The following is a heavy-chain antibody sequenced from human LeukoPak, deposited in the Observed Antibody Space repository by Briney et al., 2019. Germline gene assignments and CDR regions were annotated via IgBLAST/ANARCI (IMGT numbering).Heavy chain of an antibody. J-gene: IGHJ4*02. CDR1: GYTLTELS. Sequence: ASVKVSCKVSGYTLTELSMNWVRQAPGKGLEWMGGFDPEDGETIHTKKFQGRVTMTEYTSTDTAYMELSSLRSEDTAVYYCATARWGGVDYYDSSGYSRHGCYFDYWGQGTLVTVSS. D-gene: IGHD3-22*01. CDR3: ATARWGGVDYYDSSGYSRHGCYFDY. V-gene: IGHV1-24*01. CDR2: FDPEDGET.